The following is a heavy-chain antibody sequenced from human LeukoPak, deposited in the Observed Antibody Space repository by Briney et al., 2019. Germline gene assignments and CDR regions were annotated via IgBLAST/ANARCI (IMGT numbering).Heavy chain of an antibody. D-gene: IGHD3-16*02. CDR1: GFTFSSYS. J-gene: IGHJ4*02. CDR3: AREAPYDYVWGSYRFDY. CDR2: ISSSSSYI. V-gene: IGHV3-21*01. Sequence: KTGGSLRLSCAASGFTFSSYSMNWVRQAPGKGLEWVSSISSSSSYIYYADSVKGRFTISRDNAKNSLYLQMNSLRAEDTAVYYCAREAPYDYVWGSYRFDYWGQGTLVTVSS.